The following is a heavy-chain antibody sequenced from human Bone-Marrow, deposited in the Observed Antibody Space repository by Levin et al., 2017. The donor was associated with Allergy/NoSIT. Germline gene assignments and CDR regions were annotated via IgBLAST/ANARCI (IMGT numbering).Heavy chain of an antibody. CDR3: ARLTGDCSGGACLSRYFYYYMDV. V-gene: IGHV1-69*01. CDR1: GGTFSSHG. CDR2: IIPIFGPP. J-gene: IGHJ6*03. D-gene: IGHD2-15*01. Sequence: KLGESLKISCKASGGTFSSHGIAWVRQAPGQGLEWMGGIIPIFGPPNYAQKFQGRVTISADESTNTAYMELSSLRSDDTAVFYCARLTGDCSGGACLSRYFYYYMDVWGKGTTVTVSS.